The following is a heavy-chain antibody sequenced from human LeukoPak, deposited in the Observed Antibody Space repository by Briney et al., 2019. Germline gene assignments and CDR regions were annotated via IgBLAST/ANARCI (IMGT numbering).Heavy chain of an antibody. CDR3: AKDSSGYYPKYIDY. J-gene: IGHJ4*02. CDR2: INPSGGST. CDR1: GYTFTSYY. D-gene: IGHD3-22*01. V-gene: IGHV1-46*01. Sequence: ASVKVSCKASGYTFTSYYMHWVRQAPGQGLEWMGIINPSGGSTSYAQKFQGRVTMTRDMSTSTVYMELSSLRAEDTAVYYCAKDSSGYYPKYIDYWGQGTLVTVSS.